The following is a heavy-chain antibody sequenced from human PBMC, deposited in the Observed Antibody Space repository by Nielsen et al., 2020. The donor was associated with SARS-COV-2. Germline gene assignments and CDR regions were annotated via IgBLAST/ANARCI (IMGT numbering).Heavy chain of an antibody. Sequence: GESLKISCAASGFAFSSYDMHWVRQATGKGLEWVSAIGTAGDTYYPGSVKGRFTISRENAKNSLYLQMNSLRAGDTAVYYCARDAPRSSGSSWYLDLWGRGTLVTVSS. J-gene: IGHJ2*01. D-gene: IGHD6-19*01. V-gene: IGHV3-13*01. CDR3: ARDAPRSSGSSWYLDL. CDR2: IGTAGDT. CDR1: GFAFSSYD.